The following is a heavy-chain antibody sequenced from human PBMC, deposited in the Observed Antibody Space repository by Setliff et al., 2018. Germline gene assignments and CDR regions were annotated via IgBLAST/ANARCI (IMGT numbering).Heavy chain of an antibody. V-gene: IGHV4-61*09. D-gene: IGHD3-10*01. CDR3: ARDRTYYGSGTYTRYFHY. CDR2: IYTGGST. Sequence: PSETLSLTCSVSGGSISSGSDYWTWLRQPAGKGLEWIGHIYTGGSTKYNPSLKSRVTMSVDTSKNQFSLKLNSVTAADTAVYYCARDRTYYGSGTYTRYFHYWGQGTLVTVSS. J-gene: IGHJ4*02. CDR1: GGSISSGSDY.